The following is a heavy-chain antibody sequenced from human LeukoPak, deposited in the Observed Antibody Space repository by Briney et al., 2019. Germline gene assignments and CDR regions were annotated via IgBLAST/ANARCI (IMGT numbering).Heavy chain of an antibody. J-gene: IGHJ4*02. Sequence: ASVKVSCKASGYTFTSYDINWVRQATGQGLEWMGGIIPIFGTANYAQKFQGRVTITADKSTSTAYMELSSLRSEDTAVYYCATPRGYGDYLNFDYWGQGTLVTVSS. CDR2: IIPIFGTA. CDR1: GYTFTSYD. V-gene: IGHV1-69*06. CDR3: ATPRGYGDYLNFDY. D-gene: IGHD4-17*01.